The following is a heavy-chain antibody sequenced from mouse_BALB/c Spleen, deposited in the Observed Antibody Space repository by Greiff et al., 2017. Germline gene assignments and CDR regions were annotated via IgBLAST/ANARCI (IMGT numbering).Heavy chain of an antibody. Sequence: EVKLMESGAELVKPGASVKLSCTASGFNIKDTYMHWVKQRPEQGLEWIGRIDPANGNTKYDPKFQGKATITADTSSNTAYLQLSSLTSEDTAVYYCASGWDYFDYWGQGTTLTVSS. V-gene: IGHV14-3*02. CDR2: IDPANGNT. CDR1: GFNIKDTY. J-gene: IGHJ2*01. CDR3: ASGWDYFDY. D-gene: IGHD3-3*01.